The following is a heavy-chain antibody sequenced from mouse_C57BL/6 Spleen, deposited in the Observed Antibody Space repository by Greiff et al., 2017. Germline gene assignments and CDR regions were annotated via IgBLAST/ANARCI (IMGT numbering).Heavy chain of an antibody. CDR3: ARSGITTVVASDY. CDR2: IDPSDSYT. V-gene: IGHV1-50*01. J-gene: IGHJ2*01. D-gene: IGHD1-1*01. CDR1: GYTFTSYW. Sequence: VQLQQSGAELVKPGASVKLSCKASGYTFTSYWMQWVKQRPGQGLEWIGEIDPSDSYTNYNQKFKGKATLTVDTSSSTAYMQLSSLTSEDSAVYYCARSGITTVVASDYWGQGTTLTVSS.